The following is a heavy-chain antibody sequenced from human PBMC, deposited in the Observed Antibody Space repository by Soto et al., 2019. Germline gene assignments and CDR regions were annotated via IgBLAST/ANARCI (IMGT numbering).Heavy chain of an antibody. CDR1: GFAFSTYW. V-gene: IGHV3-74*01. J-gene: IGHJ6*02. Sequence: SGGSLRLSCAASGFAFSTYWMHWVRQAPGKGLLWVSRIKFDGSSTYYADSVKGRFTISRDDAKNTLFLQMNGLRVDDTAVYYCARGAKNIYAMDVWGQGTTGT. CDR2: IKFDGSST. CDR3: ARGAKNIYAMDV.